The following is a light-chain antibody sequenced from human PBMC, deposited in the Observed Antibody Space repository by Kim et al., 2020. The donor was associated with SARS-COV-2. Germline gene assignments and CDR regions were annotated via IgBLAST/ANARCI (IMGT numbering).Light chain of an antibody. CDR1: QAILNSSNNNNY. J-gene: IGKJ2*01. CDR2: WAS. V-gene: IGKV4-1*01. Sequence: ATINCNSSQAILNSSNNNNYLTWYQQKPGRPPKLLIYWASTRKSGVPDRFSGGGSGTDFTLAIDNLQAEDVTVYYCQHYHRAPYAFGQGTKVEIK. CDR3: QHYHRAPYA.